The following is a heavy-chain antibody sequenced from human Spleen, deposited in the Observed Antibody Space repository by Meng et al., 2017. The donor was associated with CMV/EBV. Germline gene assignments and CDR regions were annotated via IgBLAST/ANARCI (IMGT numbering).Heavy chain of an antibody. CDR2: ISGSGRST. J-gene: IGHJ4*02. Sequence: GGSLRLSCAASGFSFSHYAMHWVRQAPGKGLEWVSTISGSGRSTYYADSVKGRFTISRDNSKNTLYLQMNNLRAEDTALYYCANVGYSYGYVYYFDYWGQGTLVTVSS. CDR3: ANVGYSYGYVYYFDY. D-gene: IGHD5-18*01. V-gene: IGHV3-23*01. CDR1: GFSFSHYA.